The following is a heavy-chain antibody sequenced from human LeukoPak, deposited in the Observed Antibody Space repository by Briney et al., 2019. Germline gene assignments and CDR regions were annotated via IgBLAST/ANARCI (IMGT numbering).Heavy chain of an antibody. CDR2: IYSDGTT. J-gene: IGHJ6*01. V-gene: IGHV3-53*03. Sequence: PGGSLRLSCATSGLTVSTNYMSWVRQTPGKGLELVALIYSDGTTHYAGSVRGRFTISRDNSKNTVDLQMNSRRDEDTAIYYCARRTGLYFGSGSAYGMDVWGGGPTVTVSS. D-gene: IGHD3-10*01. CDR3: ARRTGLYFGSGSAYGMDV. CDR1: GLTVSTNY.